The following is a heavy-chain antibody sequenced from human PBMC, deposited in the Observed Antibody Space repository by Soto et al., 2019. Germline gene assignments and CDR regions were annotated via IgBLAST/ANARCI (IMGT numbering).Heavy chain of an antibody. V-gene: IGHV1-69*01. J-gene: IGHJ4*02. CDR1: GGTFSSYS. Sequence: QVQLVQSGAEVKKPGSSGKVSCKASGGTFSSYSINCVRQAPGQGLEWMGEIIPIFGTANYAQKFQGRVTITADESTSTAYMELSSLRSEDTAVYYCARDGGRHSGGIDYWGQGTLVTVSS. CDR3: ARDGGRHSGGIDY. D-gene: IGHD1-26*01. CDR2: IIPIFGTA.